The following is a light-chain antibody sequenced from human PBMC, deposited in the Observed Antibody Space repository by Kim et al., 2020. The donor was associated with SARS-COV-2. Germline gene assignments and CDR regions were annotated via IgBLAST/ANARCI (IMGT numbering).Light chain of an antibody. CDR1: QTVGSH. Sequence: DIQMTQSPLSLSASVGDTVTITCRASQTVGSHLNWFQQKTGKVPKLLIFGATNLQRGAPSRFSASGSGTDFTLTISSLQPEDFVTYYCQQTYSIPTFGTGTKVDIK. J-gene: IGKJ1*01. CDR2: GAT. CDR3: QQTYSIPT. V-gene: IGKV1-39*01.